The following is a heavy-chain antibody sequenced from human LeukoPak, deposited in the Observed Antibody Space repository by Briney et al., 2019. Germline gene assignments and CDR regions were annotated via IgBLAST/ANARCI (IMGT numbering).Heavy chain of an antibody. CDR1: GFTFSSYA. D-gene: IGHD6-6*01. CDR2: ISGSGGST. CDR3: AKGSSSSRGYFDY. V-gene: IGHV3-23*01. Sequence: GGSLRLSCAASGFTFSSYAMSWVRKAPGKGLEWVSAISGSGGSTYYADSVKGRFTISRDNSKNTLYLQMNSLRAEDTAVYYCAKGSSSSRGYFDYWGQGTLVTVSS. J-gene: IGHJ4*02.